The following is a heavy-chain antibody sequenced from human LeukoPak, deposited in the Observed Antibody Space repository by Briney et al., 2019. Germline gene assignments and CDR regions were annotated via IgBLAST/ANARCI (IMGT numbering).Heavy chain of an antibody. D-gene: IGHD3-9*01. J-gene: IGHJ4*02. CDR3: SKGVEYEVLTGYDDTYF. V-gene: IGHV3-23*01. CDR1: GFTFSNYA. CDR2: ILGSGGST. Sequence: PGGSLRLSCAASGFTFSNYAMSWVRQAPGKGLEWVSAILGSGGSTYYAASVKGWSSISRDNSKITLFVQKNSLRVYDTALYYCSKGVEYEVLTGYDDTYFGGRGTLVTVS.